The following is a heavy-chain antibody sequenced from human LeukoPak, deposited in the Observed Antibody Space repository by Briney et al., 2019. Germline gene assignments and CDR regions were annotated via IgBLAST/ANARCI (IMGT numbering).Heavy chain of an antibody. CDR1: GFTFSSYE. J-gene: IGHJ4*02. CDR3: VRISMGYYDY. D-gene: IGHD2/OR15-2a*01. CDR2: MIGSGRTI. Sequence: GGSLRLSCAAFGFTFSSYEMNWVRQVPGKGLEWVSYMIGSGRTILYADPVKGRFTISRDNAKNSLYLQMSSLRAEDTAVYYCVRISMGYYDYWGQGTLVTVSS. V-gene: IGHV3-48*03.